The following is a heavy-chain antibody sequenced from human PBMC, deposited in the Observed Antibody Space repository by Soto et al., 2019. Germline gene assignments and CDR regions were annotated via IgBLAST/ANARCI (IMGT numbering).Heavy chain of an antibody. D-gene: IGHD6-13*01. J-gene: IGHJ4*02. Sequence: SETLSLTCAVSGGSISSSNWWSWVRQPPGKGLEWIGEIYHSGSTNYNPSLKSRVTISVDKSKNQFSLKLSSVTAADTAVYYCASLVLPPSPIISIAAARDYFDYWGQGTLVTVYS. CDR1: GGSISSSNW. CDR2: IYHSGST. CDR3: ASLVLPPSPIISIAAARDYFDY. V-gene: IGHV4-4*02.